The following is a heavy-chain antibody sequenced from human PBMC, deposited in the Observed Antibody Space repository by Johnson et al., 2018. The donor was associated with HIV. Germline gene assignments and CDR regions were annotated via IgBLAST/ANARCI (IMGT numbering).Heavy chain of an antibody. CDR1: GFTFSSYG. Sequence: QVQLVESGGGVVQPGRSLRLSCAASGFTFSSYGMHWVRQAPGKGLEWVAVISYDGSNKYYADSVKGRLTVSRDTSENKLYVQMNSLRSEDTALYYCARDSPPWGGYYVDYTFDIWCQGTMVTVSS. V-gene: IGHV3-30*03. J-gene: IGHJ3*02. CDR2: ISYDGSNK. CDR3: ARDSPPWGGYYVDYTFDI. D-gene: IGHD4-17*01.